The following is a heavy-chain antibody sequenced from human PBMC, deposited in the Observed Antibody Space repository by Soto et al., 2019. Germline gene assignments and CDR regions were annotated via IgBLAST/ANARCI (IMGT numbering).Heavy chain of an antibody. J-gene: IGHJ4*02. CDR3: ARGQYAMVRGVPLGY. CDR2: INHSGST. D-gene: IGHD3-10*01. CDR1: GGSFSGYY. Sequence: QVQLQQWGAGLLKPSETLSLTCAVYGGSFSGYYWSWIRQPPGKGLEWIGEINHSGSTNYNPSLKSRVTISVDTSKNQFSLKLSSVTAADTAVYYCARGQYAMVRGVPLGYWGQGTLVTVSS. V-gene: IGHV4-34*01.